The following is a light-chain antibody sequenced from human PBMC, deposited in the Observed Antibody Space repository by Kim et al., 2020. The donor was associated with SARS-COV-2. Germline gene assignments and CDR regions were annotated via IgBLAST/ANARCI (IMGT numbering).Light chain of an antibody. J-gene: IGLJ3*02. V-gene: IGLV3-1*01. CDR2: QDS. Sequence: SESPAKTASINCSGDKLGDKYACWYQQKPGQSPVLVIYQDSKRPSGIPERFSGSNSGNTATLTISGTQAMDEADYYCQAWDSSTEVFGGGTKLTVL. CDR1: KLGDKY. CDR3: QAWDSSTEV.